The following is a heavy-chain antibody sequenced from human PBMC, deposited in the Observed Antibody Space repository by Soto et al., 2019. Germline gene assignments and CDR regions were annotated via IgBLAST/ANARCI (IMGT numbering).Heavy chain of an antibody. CDR3: AREGCSSTSCSWGVPHGMDV. J-gene: IGHJ6*04. CDR1: GGTFSSYA. Sequence: SVKFSCKASGGTFSSYAISWVRQAPGQGLEWMGGIIPIFGTANYAQKFQGRVTITADESTSTAYMELSSLRSEDTTVYYCAREGCSSTSCSWGVPHGMDVWGEGTKVTVSS. V-gene: IGHV1-69*13. D-gene: IGHD2-2*01. CDR2: IIPIFGTA.